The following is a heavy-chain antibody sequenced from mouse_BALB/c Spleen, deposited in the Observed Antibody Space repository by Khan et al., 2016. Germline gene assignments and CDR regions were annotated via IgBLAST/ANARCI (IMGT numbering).Heavy chain of an antibody. CDR2: IWRGGST. CDR1: GFSLTSYG. J-gene: IGHJ4*01. D-gene: IGHD4-1*01. V-gene: IGHV2-5*01. CDR3: AKANWEWIYYYARDY. Sequence: QVQLKQSGPGLVQPSQSLSITCTVSGFSLTSYGVHWVRQSPGKGLEWLGVIWRGGSTDYNAAFMSSLSITKDNSKSQVFFQMNSLPADDTAIYYCAKANWEWIYYYARDYWGQGTSVTVSS.